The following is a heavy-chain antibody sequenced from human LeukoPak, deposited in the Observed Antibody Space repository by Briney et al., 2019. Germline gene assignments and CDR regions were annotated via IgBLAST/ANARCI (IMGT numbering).Heavy chain of an antibody. D-gene: IGHD1-26*01. CDR1: GFTFSSYG. V-gene: IGHV3-30*02. J-gene: IGHJ4*02. CDR3: AKDLSAPWELQD. Sequence: GGSLRLSCAASGFTFSSYGMHWVRQAPGKGLEWVTFIRYDGSNKYYADSVKGRFTISRDNSKNTLYLQMSSLRTEDTAVYYCAKDLSAPWELQDWGQGTLVTVSS. CDR2: IRYDGSNK.